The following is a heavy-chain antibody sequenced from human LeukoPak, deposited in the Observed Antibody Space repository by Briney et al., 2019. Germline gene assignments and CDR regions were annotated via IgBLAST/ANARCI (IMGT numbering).Heavy chain of an antibody. CDR3: AREGPSSYGFGY. J-gene: IGHJ4*02. CDR1: GFTFTSYW. CDR2: IKQDGSEK. V-gene: IGHV3-7*01. Sequence: GGSLRLSCVASGFTFTSYWMSWVRQAPGKGLEWVADIKQDGSEKYYEDSVKGRFTISRDNARNSLYLQMNSLTAEDTTVYYCAREGPSSYGFGYWGQGTLVTVSS. D-gene: IGHD5-18*01.